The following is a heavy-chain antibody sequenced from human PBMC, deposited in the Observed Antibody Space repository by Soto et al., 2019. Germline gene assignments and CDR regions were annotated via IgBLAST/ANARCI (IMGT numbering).Heavy chain of an antibody. J-gene: IGHJ6*02. CDR2: IWSDGSRQ. D-gene: IGHD2-15*01. CDR1: RLIFSIYD. CDR3: AGEPKGWTYDMDV. V-gene: IGHV3-33*01. Sequence: QVQLVESGGGVVQPGTSLRLSCAASRLIFSIYDMHWVRQAPGKGLEWVALIWSDGSRQYYGDSVKGRFTISRDNSKNTLYLQMNSLRVEDTAVYYCAGEPKGWTYDMDVWRQGTTVTVSS.